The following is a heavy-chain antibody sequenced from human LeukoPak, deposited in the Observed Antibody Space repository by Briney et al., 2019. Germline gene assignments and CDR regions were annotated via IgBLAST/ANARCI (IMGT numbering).Heavy chain of an antibody. J-gene: IGHJ4*02. Sequence: GGSLRLSCAASGFTFSSSAMHWVRQAPDKGLEWVAVISYDGSNKYYADSVKGRFTISRDNSKNTLYLQMNSLRADDTAVYYCARDRDSSGWYEGFDYWGQGTLVTASS. CDR2: ISYDGSNK. CDR1: GFTFSSSA. D-gene: IGHD6-19*01. V-gene: IGHV3-30-3*01. CDR3: ARDRDSSGWYEGFDY.